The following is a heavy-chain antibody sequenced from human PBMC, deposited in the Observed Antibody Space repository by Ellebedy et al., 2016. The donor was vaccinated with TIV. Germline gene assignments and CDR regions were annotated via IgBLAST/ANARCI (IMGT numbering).Heavy chain of an antibody. D-gene: IGHD5-12*01. CDR2: INPNNGGT. J-gene: IGHJ4*02. V-gene: IGHV1-2*02. CDR1: GYSFIGYY. CDR3: VTRGYSGYDYFDY. Sequence: ASVKVSXXASGYSFIGYYMHWVRQAPGQGLEWMGWINPNNGGTNSAQKFHGRVTMTRDASISTAYMELSRLGSDDTAVYYCVTRGYSGYDYFDYWGQGTLVTVSS.